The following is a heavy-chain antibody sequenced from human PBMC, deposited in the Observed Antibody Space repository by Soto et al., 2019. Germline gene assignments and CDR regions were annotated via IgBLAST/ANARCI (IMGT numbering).Heavy chain of an antibody. Sequence: SETLSLTCTVSGGSISSDYWCWTRQPAGKGLEWIGRFYPSGKTTYNPSLQSRLTMSADTSRNKFSLNLTSVTAADTAVYYCARCGLDYGMDVWGQGNKVTVAS. D-gene: IGHD3-16*01. CDR2: FYPSGKT. J-gene: IGHJ6*02. CDR1: GGSISSDY. V-gene: IGHV4-4*07. CDR3: ARCGLDYGMDV.